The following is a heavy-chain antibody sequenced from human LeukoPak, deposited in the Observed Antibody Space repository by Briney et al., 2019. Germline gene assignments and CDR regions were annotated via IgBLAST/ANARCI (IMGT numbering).Heavy chain of an antibody. CDR1: GYTFTSYG. D-gene: IGHD3-9*01. CDR2: ISVYNGNT. Sequence: ASVKVSCKASGYTFTSYGISWVRQAPGQGLGWMGWISVYNGNTNYAQKLQGRVTMTTDTSTSTAYMELRSLRSDDTAVYYCARAPNFGWLLSPFDYWGQGTLVTVSS. CDR3: ARAPNFGWLLSPFDY. J-gene: IGHJ4*02. V-gene: IGHV1-18*01.